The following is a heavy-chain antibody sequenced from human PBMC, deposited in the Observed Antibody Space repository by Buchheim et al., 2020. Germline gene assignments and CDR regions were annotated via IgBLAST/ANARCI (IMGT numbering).Heavy chain of an antibody. CDR2: IYYSGST. CDR1: GGSISSGDYY. CDR3: ARGGAIVVVPAAIDPLYYGMDV. D-gene: IGHD2-2*02. Sequence: QVQLQESGPGLVKPSQTLSLTCTVSGGSISSGDYYWSWIRQPPGKGLEWIGYIYYSGSTYYNPSLKSRVTISVDTSKNQFSLKLSSVTAADTAVYYCARGGAIVVVPAAIDPLYYGMDVWGQGTT. J-gene: IGHJ6*02. V-gene: IGHV4-30-4*01.